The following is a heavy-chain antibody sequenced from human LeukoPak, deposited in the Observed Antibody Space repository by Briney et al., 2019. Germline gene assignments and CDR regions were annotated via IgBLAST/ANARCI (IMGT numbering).Heavy chain of an antibody. CDR1: GGSISSSY. CDR3: AREGDSSGYYNWFDP. Sequence: PSETLSLTCTVSGGSISSSYWSWLRQPPGKGLEWIGYIYHSGDTNSNPSLKSRVTISVDRSKNQFSLKLSSVTAADTAVYYCAREGDSSGYYNWFDPWGQGTLVTVSS. CDR2: IYHSGDT. D-gene: IGHD3-22*01. J-gene: IGHJ5*02. V-gene: IGHV4-59*12.